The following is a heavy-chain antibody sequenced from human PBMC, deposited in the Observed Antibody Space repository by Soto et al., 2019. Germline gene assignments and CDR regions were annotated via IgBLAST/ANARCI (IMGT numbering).Heavy chain of an antibody. CDR3: TTGGGYSSSSGLLSY. Sequence: QVQLMQSGAEVRKPGASVKVSCKATGYSFTAYYTHWVRQAPGQGLEWLGWMNPNSGDSNDAQQFQDKSTKTRDKSISNAYMELRRLTFDDTAVYYCTTGGGYSSSSGLLSYWGQGTLLTVSS. D-gene: IGHD6-6*01. J-gene: IGHJ4*02. V-gene: IGHV1-2*02. CDR1: GYSFTAYY. CDR2: MNPNSGDS.